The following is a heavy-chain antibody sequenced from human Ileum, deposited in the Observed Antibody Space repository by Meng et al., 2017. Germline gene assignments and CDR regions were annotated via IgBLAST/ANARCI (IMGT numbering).Heavy chain of an antibody. J-gene: IGHJ4*02. Sequence: EVQLVESGGGLGQPGGSLRLSCAVAGFTCSSYWMHWVRQATGKGLVWVSRINGDGSSSSHADSVKGRFTISRDNAKNTLYLQMNSLRAEDTAVYYCARDKVMDVSYDSSGYYSGLDYWGQGTLVTVSS. V-gene: IGHV3-74*01. CDR1: GFTCSSYW. CDR3: ARDKVMDVSYDSSGYYSGLDY. D-gene: IGHD3-22*01. CDR2: INGDGSSS.